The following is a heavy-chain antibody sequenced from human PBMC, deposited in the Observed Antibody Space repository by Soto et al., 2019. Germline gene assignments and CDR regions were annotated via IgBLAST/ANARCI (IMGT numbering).Heavy chain of an antibody. D-gene: IGHD3-3*01. J-gene: IGHJ4*02. Sequence: HVPLVQSGAEVKKPGASVKVSCKASGYTFTSYAMHWVRQAPGQRLEWMGWINAGNGNTKYSQKFQGRVTITRDTSASTAYMERSSLRSEDTAVYYCARYYDFWRNFDYRGQGTLVTVSS. CDR2: INAGNGNT. CDR1: GYTFTSYA. CDR3: ARYYDFWRNFDY. V-gene: IGHV1-3*01.